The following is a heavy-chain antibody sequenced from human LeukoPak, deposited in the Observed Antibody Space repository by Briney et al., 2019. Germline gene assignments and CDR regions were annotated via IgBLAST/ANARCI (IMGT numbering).Heavy chain of an antibody. CDR3: ARMYYYDSSGYLYYFDY. D-gene: IGHD3-22*01. CDR2: IDWDDDK. Sequence: SGPTLVNPTQTLTLTCTFSGFSLSTSGMCVSWIRQPPGKALEWLALIDWDDDKYYSTSLKTRLTISKDTSKNQVVLTMTNMDPVDTATYYCARMYYYDSSGYLYYFDYWGQGTLVTVSS. CDR1: GFSLSTSGMC. V-gene: IGHV2-70*01. J-gene: IGHJ4*02.